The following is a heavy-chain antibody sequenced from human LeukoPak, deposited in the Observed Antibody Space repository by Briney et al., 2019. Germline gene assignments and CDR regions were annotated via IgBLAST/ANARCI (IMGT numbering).Heavy chain of an antibody. CDR3: ARGPYRNHKTDR. Sequence: SETLSLTXAVYGGSFSGYYWSWIRQPPGKGLEWIGEINHSGSTNYNPSLKRRVTISVDTSKNQFSLKLSSVTAADTAVYYCARGPYRNHKTDRWGQGTLVTVSS. D-gene: IGHD1-14*01. CDR1: GGSFSGYY. V-gene: IGHV4-34*01. CDR2: INHSGST. J-gene: IGHJ1*01.